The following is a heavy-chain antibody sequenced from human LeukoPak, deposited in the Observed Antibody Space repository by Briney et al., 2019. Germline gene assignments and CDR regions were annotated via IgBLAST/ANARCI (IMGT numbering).Heavy chain of an antibody. D-gene: IGHD3/OR15-3a*01. Sequence: PGGSLRLSCAASGFTFSSFAMSWVRQAPGKGLEWVSAISGGSSNIYSADSVKGRFTISRDNSKNTLYLQMNSLRAEDTAVYYCAKSPDFFVPFDYWGQGTLVTVSS. CDR1: GFTFSSFA. J-gene: IGHJ4*02. V-gene: IGHV3-23*01. CDR2: ISGGSSNI. CDR3: AKSPDFFVPFDY.